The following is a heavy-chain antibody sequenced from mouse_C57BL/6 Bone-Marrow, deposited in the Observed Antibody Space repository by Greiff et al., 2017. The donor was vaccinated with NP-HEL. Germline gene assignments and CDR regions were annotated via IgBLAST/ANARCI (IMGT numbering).Heavy chain of an antibody. D-gene: IGHD4-1*01. V-gene: IGHV1-64*01. J-gene: IGHJ4*01. CDR1: GYTFTSYW. CDR3: ARYGTGGDAMDY. CDR2: IHPNSGST. Sequence: VQLQQPGAELVKPGASVKLSCKASGYTFTSYWMHWVKQRPGQGLEWIGMIHPNSGSTNYNEKFKSKATLTVDKSSSTAYMQLSSLTSEDSAVYYCARYGTGGDAMDYWGQGTSGTVSS.